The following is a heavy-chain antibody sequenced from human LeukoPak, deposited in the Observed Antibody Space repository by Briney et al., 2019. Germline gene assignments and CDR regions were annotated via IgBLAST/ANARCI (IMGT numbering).Heavy chain of an antibody. V-gene: IGHV1-2*02. Sequence: APVKVSCKASGYTFTGYYMHWVRQAPGQGLEWMGWINPNSGGTNYAQKFQGRVTMTRDTSISTAYMELSRLRSDDTAVYYCAREVSSGWYIRNWFDPWGQGTLVTVSS. D-gene: IGHD6-19*01. CDR1: GYTFTGYY. CDR3: AREVSSGWYIRNWFDP. CDR2: INPNSGGT. J-gene: IGHJ5*02.